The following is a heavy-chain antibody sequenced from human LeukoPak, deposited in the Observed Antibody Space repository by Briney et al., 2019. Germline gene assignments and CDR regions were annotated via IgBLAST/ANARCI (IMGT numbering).Heavy chain of an antibody. CDR3: AKEGRWLQLFLDY. J-gene: IGHJ4*02. Sequence: GSLRLSCAASGFTFSTYWMSWVRQAPGKGLEWVANIKQDGSGTYSVDSVKGRFTISRDNAKNSLYLQMNSLRAEDTAVYYCAKEGRWLQLFLDYWGQGTLVTVSS. D-gene: IGHD5-24*01. CDR1: GFTFSTYW. CDR2: IKQDGSGT. V-gene: IGHV3-7*01.